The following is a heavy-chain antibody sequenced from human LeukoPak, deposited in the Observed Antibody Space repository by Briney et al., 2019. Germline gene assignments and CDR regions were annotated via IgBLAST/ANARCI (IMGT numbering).Heavy chain of an antibody. CDR2: IKQDGSEK. V-gene: IGHV3-7*01. J-gene: IGHJ5*02. Sequence: GGSLRLSCAASGFTFSSYWMSWVRQAPGKGLEWVANIKQDGSEKYYVDSVKGRFTVSRDNAKKSLYLQMNSLRAVDTAVYYCARDTMVRGIMPIFDPWGQGTLVTVSS. D-gene: IGHD3-10*01. CDR3: ARDTMVRGIMPIFDP. CDR1: GFTFSSYW.